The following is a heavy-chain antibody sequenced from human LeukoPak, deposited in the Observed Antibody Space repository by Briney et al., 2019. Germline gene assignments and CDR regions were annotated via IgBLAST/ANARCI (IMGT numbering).Heavy chain of an antibody. Sequence: SETLSLTCTVSGGSISSSSYYWGWIRQPPGKGLEWIGNIYYSGSTYYNPSLKSRVTISVDTSKNQFSLKLSSLTAADTAVYYCARGVLGYCSSTSCQSYTLWSGYSNYYYYYMDVWGKGTAVTVSS. V-gene: IGHV4-39*07. CDR3: ARGVLGYCSSTSCQSYTLWSGYSNYYYYYMDV. D-gene: IGHD2-2*01. J-gene: IGHJ6*03. CDR2: IYYSGST. CDR1: GGSISSSSYY.